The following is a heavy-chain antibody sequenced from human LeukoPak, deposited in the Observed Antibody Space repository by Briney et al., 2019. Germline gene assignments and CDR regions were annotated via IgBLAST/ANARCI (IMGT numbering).Heavy chain of an antibody. CDR3: ARGIVGRYYFDY. J-gene: IGHJ4*02. Sequence: SETLSVTCTVSGGSISSYYWSWIRQPPGQGLKWIGYIYYSGSTNYNPSLKSRVSISVDPSNNQFSLKLTSGTAADAAVYYCARGIVGRYYFDYWGQGTLVTVSS. CDR1: GGSISSYY. CDR2: IYYSGST. D-gene: IGHD3-3*02. V-gene: IGHV4-59*12.